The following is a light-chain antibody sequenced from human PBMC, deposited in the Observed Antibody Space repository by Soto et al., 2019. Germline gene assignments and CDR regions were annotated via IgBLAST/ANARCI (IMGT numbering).Light chain of an antibody. V-gene: IGLV2-14*01. CDR1: SSDVGSYNH. Sequence: HSALTQPASVSGSPGQSITISCSGTSSDVGSYNHVAWYQQFPGKTPKLIIYEVTYRPSGVSHRFSASKSGNTASLTISGLQAEDEADYYCISYTGSSTSYVFGTGTKVTAL. J-gene: IGLJ1*01. CDR3: ISYTGSSTSYV. CDR2: EVT.